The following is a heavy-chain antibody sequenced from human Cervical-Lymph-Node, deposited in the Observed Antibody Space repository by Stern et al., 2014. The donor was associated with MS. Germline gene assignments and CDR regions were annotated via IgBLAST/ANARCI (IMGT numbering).Heavy chain of an antibody. Sequence: EVQLLESGGGLVQPGRSLRLSCAGSRFNFDDYAMHWVRQAPGRGLEWVSSISWNSGSMEYADSVKGRFTISRDNAKNSLYLQMDSLRVEDTAIYYCAKDISSGRWEAQYYYGMDVWGQGTTVTVSS. J-gene: IGHJ6*02. V-gene: IGHV3-9*01. CDR2: ISWNSGSM. D-gene: IGHD6-19*01. CDR1: RFNFDDYA. CDR3: AKDISSGRWEAQYYYGMDV.